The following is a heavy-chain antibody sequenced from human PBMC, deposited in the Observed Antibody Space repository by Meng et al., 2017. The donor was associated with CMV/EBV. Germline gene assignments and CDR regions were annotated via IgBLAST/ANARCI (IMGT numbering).Heavy chain of an antibody. V-gene: IGHV1-2*02. D-gene: IGHD5-18*01. CDR1: GYAFTAYY. J-gene: IGHJ1*01. CDR2: INPNSGGT. Sequence: ASVKVSCKPSGYAFTAYYMHWVRQAPGQGLEWMGWINPNSGGTNYAQKFQGRVTMTRDTSISTAYMELNRLRSGDTAVYYCARGPLYNYGWSSNIFDFQHWGQGTLVTVSS. CDR3: ARGPLYNYGWSSNIFDFQH.